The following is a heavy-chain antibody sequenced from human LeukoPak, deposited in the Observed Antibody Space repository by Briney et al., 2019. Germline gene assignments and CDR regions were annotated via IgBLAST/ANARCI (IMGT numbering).Heavy chain of an antibody. CDR1: DGSFSGYY. CDR2: INHSGST. D-gene: IGHD3-22*01. Sequence: PSETLSLTCAVYDGSFSGYYWSWIRQPPGKGLEWIGEINHSGSTNYNPSLNSRVTISVDTSKNQFSLKLSSVTAADTAVYYCARCRYYYDSSGYYKPIDYWGQGTLVTVSS. CDR3: ARCRYYYDSSGYYKPIDY. V-gene: IGHV4-34*01. J-gene: IGHJ4*02.